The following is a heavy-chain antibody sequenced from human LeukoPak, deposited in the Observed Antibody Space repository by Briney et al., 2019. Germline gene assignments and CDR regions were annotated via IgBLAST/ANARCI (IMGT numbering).Heavy chain of an antibody. CDR3: ARDQGRIAAAGSFDY. J-gene: IGHJ4*02. CDR1: GFTFSSYE. V-gene: IGHV3-21*01. Sequence: PGGSLRLSCAASGFTFSSYEMNWVRQAPGKGLEWVSSISSSSSYIYYADSVKGRFTISRDNAKNSLYLQMNSLRAEDTAVYYCARDQGRIAAAGSFDYWGQGTLVTVSS. D-gene: IGHD6-13*01. CDR2: ISSSSSYI.